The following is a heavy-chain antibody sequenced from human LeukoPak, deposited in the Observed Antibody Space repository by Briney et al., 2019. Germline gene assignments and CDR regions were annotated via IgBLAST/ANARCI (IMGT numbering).Heavy chain of an antibody. CDR3: ARRESSGWYGYSGSYNDAFDI. J-gene: IGHJ3*02. CDR1: GYSISSGYY. D-gene: IGHD1-26*01. CDR2: IYYSGST. V-gene: IGHV4-38-2*01. Sequence: SETLSLTCAVSGYSISSGYYWGWIRQPPGKGLEWIGSIYYSGSTYYNPSLKSRVTISVDTSKNQFSLKLSSVTAADTAVYYCARRESSGWYGYSGSYNDAFDIWGQGTMVTVSS.